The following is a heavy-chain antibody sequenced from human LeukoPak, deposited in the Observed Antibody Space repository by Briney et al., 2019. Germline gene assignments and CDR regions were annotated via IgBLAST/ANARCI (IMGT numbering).Heavy chain of an antibody. D-gene: IGHD3-3*01. Sequence: GGSLRLSCAASGFTFSSYSMNWVRQAPGKGLEWVSSISSSSSYIYYADSVKGRFTISRDNAKNSLYLQMNSLRAEDTAVYYCAGIFGVAFYYMDVWGKGTTVTVSS. J-gene: IGHJ6*03. CDR1: GFTFSSYS. CDR3: AGIFGVAFYYMDV. V-gene: IGHV3-21*01. CDR2: ISSSSSYI.